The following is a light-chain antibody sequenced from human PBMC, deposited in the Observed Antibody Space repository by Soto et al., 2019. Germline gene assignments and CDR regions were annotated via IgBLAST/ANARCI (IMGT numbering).Light chain of an antibody. J-gene: IGKJ1*01. CDR2: DAS. CDR3: QQRSYWPWT. Sequence: EIVLTQSPATLSLPPGERATLSCRASQSVARYLAWYQQKPGQAPRLLIYDASNRATVIPARFSGSGSGTDFTLTISSLEPEDFAVYYCQQRSYWPWTFGQGTKVEIK. CDR1: QSVARY. V-gene: IGKV3-11*01.